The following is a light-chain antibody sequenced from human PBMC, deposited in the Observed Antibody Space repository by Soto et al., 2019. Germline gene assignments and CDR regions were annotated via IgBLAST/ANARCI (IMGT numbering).Light chain of an antibody. CDR3: AAWDDSLSGLYV. J-gene: IGLJ1*01. CDR2: RDN. CDR1: SSNIGSNY. Sequence: QSVLTQPPSASGTPGQRVTISCSGSSSNIGSNYIYWYQQLPGTAPKLLMYRDNLRPSGVPDRFSGSKSGTSASLAISGLRSEDEADYYCAAWDDSLSGLYVFGTGTQLTVL. V-gene: IGLV1-47*01.